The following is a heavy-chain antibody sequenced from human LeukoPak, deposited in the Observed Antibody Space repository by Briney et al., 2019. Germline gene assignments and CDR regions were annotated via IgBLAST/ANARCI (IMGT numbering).Heavy chain of an antibody. V-gene: IGHV4-59*01. D-gene: IGHD3-10*01. CDR1: GGSISSYY. CDR2: IYYGGST. Sequence: PSETLSLTCTVSGGSISSYYWSWIRQPPGKGLEWIGYIYYGGSTNYNPSLKSRVTISVDTSKNQFSLKLSSVTAADTAVYYCARVYYGSGSYYFDYWGQGTLVTVSS. CDR3: ARVYYGSGSYYFDY. J-gene: IGHJ4*02.